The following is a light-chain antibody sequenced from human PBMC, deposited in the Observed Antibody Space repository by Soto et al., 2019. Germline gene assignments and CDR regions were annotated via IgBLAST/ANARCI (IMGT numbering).Light chain of an antibody. V-gene: IGLV2-14*01. J-gene: IGLJ1*01. CDR2: AVS. Sequence: QSALTQPASVSGSPGQSITISCTGTSSDVGAYNYVSWYQQHPGKAPKLMIYAVSNRPSGVSNRFSGSKSGNTASLTISGLQAEDEADYYCSSYTRSSAPYVFGTGTKLTVL. CDR3: SSYTRSSAPYV. CDR1: SSDVGAYNY.